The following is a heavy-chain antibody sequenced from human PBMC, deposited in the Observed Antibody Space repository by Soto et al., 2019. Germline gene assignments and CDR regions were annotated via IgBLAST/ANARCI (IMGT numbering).Heavy chain of an antibody. CDR3: ARGPSGDKVHY. J-gene: IGHJ4*02. V-gene: IGHV4-31*01. Sequence: TLSLTCTVSGGSISSGGYYWSWIRQHPGKGLEWIGYIFDSGTTYTNPSLKSQVTISLDTSKNHFSLNLSSVTAADTAVYYCARGPSGDKVHYWGQGALVTVSS. CDR2: IFDSGTT. CDR1: GGSISSGGYY. D-gene: IGHD7-27*01.